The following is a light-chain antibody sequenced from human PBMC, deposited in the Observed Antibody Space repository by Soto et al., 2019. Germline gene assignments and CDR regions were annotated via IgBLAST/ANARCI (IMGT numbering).Light chain of an antibody. CDR1: QSISSF. J-gene: IGKJ5*01. CDR3: QQHFNGPIT. V-gene: IGKV3-11*01. Sequence: EIVLTQSLATLSLSPGERATLSCRASQSISSFLAWYQQKPGQAPRLLIYGASNRATGIPARFSGSGSGTDFTLTISSLEPEDFAVYYCQQHFNGPITFGQGTRLEIK. CDR2: GAS.